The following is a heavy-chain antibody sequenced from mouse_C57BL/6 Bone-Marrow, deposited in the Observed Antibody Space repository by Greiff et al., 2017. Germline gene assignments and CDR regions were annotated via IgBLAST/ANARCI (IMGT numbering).Heavy chain of an antibody. J-gene: IGHJ3*01. D-gene: IGHD2-10*02. CDR1: GYAFSSSW. CDR2: IYPGDGDT. V-gene: IGHV1-82*01. CDR3: ARGYDHGGFAY. Sequence: QVQLQQSGPELVKPGASVKISCKASGYAFSSSWMNWVKQRPGKGLEWIGRIYPGDGDTNYNGKFKGKATLTADKSSSTAYMQLSSLTSEDSAVYFCARGYDHGGFAYWGQGTLVTVSA.